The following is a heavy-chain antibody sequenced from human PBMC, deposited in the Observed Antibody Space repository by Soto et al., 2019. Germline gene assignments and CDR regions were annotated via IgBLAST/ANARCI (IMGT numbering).Heavy chain of an antibody. D-gene: IGHD3-16*01. CDR1: GFTFSSSA. J-gene: IGHJ4*02. CDR2: ISATGGGT. CDR3: AKDRRAGGNSAFYFDF. V-gene: IGHV3-23*01. Sequence: PILSCADFGFTFSSSATSWVRQAPGKGLEWVSLISATGGGTYYADSVKGRFTISRDNSHNTLYLQVHSLTAEDTAVYYCAKDRRAGGNSAFYFDFWGQGAQVTVSS.